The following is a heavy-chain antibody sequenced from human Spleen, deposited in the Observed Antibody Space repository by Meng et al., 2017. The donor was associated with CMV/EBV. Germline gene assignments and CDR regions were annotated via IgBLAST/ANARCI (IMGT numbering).Heavy chain of an antibody. Sequence: LSLTCTVSGGSISSYYWNWVRQAPGKGLEWVSYISSSGSTIYYADSVKGRFTISRDNAKNSLYLQMNSLRAEDTAVYYCARVLRWVLDYWGQGTLVTVSS. D-gene: IGHD4-23*01. CDR2: ISSSGSTI. CDR1: GGSISSYY. J-gene: IGHJ4*02. V-gene: IGHV3-11*01. CDR3: ARVLRWVLDY.